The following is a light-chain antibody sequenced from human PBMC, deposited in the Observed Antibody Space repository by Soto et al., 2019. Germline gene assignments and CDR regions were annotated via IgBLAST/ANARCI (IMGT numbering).Light chain of an antibody. CDR1: QSVSSSY. V-gene: IGKV3-20*01. CDR3: QQYGSSPLT. J-gene: IGKJ1*01. CDR2: GAS. Sequence: EIVLTQSPGTLSLSPGERATLSCRASQSVSSSYLAWYQQKGGQAPRLLIYGASSRATGIPDRFSGSGSGTHFTLTISRLEPEDFAVYYCQQYGSSPLTFGQGTKVDIK.